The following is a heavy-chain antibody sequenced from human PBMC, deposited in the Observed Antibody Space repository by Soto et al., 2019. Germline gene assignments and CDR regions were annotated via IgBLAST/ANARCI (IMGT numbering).Heavy chain of an antibody. V-gene: IGHV4-4*02. Sequence: SETLSLTCAVSGGSFTSNNWWTWVRQPPGQGLEWIGEIYRTGSTNYNPSLKSRVTISLDKSETQFALEVTSLTAADTAVYYCASRDQGTSVDYWGQGTLVTVSS. J-gene: IGHJ4*02. D-gene: IGHD1-7*01. CDR1: GGSFTSNNW. CDR3: ASRDQGTSVDY. CDR2: IYRTGST.